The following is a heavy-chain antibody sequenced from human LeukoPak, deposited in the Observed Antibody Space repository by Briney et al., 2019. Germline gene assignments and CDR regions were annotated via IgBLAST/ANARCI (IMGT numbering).Heavy chain of an antibody. CDR1: GFTFSSSW. CDR3: ARSPYSSGWDYYMDV. Sequence: GGSLRLSCAASGFTFSSSWMTWVRQAPGKGLEWVANIKQDGSEKYYVDSVKGRFTISRDNSKNTLYLQMNSLSAEDTAVYYCARSPYSSGWDYYMDVWGKGTTVTISS. V-gene: IGHV3-7*03. J-gene: IGHJ6*03. CDR2: IKQDGSEK. D-gene: IGHD6-19*01.